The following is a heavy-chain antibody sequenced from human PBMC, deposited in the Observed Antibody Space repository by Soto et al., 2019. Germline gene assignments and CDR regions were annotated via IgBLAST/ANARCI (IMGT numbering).Heavy chain of an antibody. CDR2: ISKSGATP. J-gene: IGHJ3*02. CDR1: GFAFSSYH. D-gene: IGHD3-16*01. CDR3: AKNQWGNVFDI. V-gene: IGHV3-23*01. Sequence: EVQLLESGGGLVQPGGSLRLSCAASGFAFSSYHMTWVRQLPGKGLAWVSTISKSGATPYYADSVRGRFTISRDNYKNTLHLQMNSLRAEDTALYYCAKNQWGNVFDIWGQGTMLTVSS.